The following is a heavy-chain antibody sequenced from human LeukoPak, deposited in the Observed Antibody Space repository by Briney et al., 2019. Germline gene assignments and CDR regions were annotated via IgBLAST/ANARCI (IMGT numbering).Heavy chain of an antibody. CDR3: ARQGLDIVVVPAATWDYYYYMDV. CDR2: IYYSGST. J-gene: IGHJ6*03. V-gene: IGHV4-39*01. D-gene: IGHD2-2*01. CDR1: GGSISSSSYY. Sequence: SETLSLTCTVSGGSISSSSYYWGWVRQPPGKGLEWIGSIYYSGSTYYNPSLKSRVTISVDTSKNQFSLKLSSVTAADTAVYYCARQGLDIVVVPAATWDYYYYMDVWGKGTTVTVSS.